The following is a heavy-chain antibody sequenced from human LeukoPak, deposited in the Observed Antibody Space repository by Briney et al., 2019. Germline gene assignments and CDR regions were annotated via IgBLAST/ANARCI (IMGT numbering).Heavy chain of an antibody. J-gene: IGHJ3*02. CDR1: GGTFSSYS. Sequence: ASVKVSCKASGGTFSSYSISWVRQAPGQGLEWMGRIIPIFGTANYAQKFKGRVTITTDESTSTAYMELSSLRSEDTAVYYCASSIAAAARGAFDIWGQGTMVTVSS. D-gene: IGHD6-13*01. CDR2: IIPIFGTA. V-gene: IGHV1-69*05. CDR3: ASSIAAAARGAFDI.